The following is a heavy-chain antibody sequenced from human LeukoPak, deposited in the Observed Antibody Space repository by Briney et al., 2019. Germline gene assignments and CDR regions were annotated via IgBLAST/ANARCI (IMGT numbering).Heavy chain of an antibody. Sequence: PGGSLRLSCAASGFTFSRYAMHWVRQAPGKGLEWVAVISHDGSKKYCADSVKGRFTISRDNSKNTLYLQMNSLRAGDTAVYYCARAYYYDSSGHHELGYWGQGTLVTVSS. J-gene: IGHJ4*02. CDR1: GFTFSRYA. CDR3: ARAYYYDSSGHHELGY. CDR2: ISHDGSKK. V-gene: IGHV3-30*01. D-gene: IGHD3-22*01.